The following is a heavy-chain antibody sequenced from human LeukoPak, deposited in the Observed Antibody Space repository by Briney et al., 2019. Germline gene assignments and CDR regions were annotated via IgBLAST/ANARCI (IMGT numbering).Heavy chain of an antibody. D-gene: IGHD3-22*01. Sequence: SKTLSLTCTISGGSSNNYYWSWIRQSAGKGLGWIGPIYTSGSTNYNPSLKSRVSMSVDTSKNQFSLRLRSVTAADTAVYYCARNFGDYYDTSRYTFDYWGQGILVTVSS. CDR3: ARNFGDYYDTSRYTFDY. CDR1: GGSSNNYY. J-gene: IGHJ4*02. CDR2: IYTSGST. V-gene: IGHV4-4*07.